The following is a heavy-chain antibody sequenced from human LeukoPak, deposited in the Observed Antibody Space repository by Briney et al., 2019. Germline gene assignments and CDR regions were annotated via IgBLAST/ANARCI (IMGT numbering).Heavy chain of an antibody. Sequence: GGSLSLSCPAAGSSLSNYWMHWVRQPRGKWRGWDALINGDGNSRSYADSVKGRFTISRDNAKNTLYLQVNSLRAEDTSVYYCARAYCSSTSCRLDYWGQGTLVTVSS. V-gene: IGHV3-74*01. CDR1: GSSLSNYW. CDR2: INGDGNSR. CDR3: ARAYCSSTSCRLDY. J-gene: IGHJ4*02. D-gene: IGHD2-2*01.